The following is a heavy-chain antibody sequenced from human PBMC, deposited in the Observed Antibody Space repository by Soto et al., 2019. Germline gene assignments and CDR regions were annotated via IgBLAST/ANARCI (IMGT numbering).Heavy chain of an antibody. Sequence: GEPLKISCKGAGDSSTSYWLSWLRQIPGKGLEWMGRIDPSDSYSSYSPSFQGHVTISADKSISTAYLQWSSLKASDTAMYYCARLDDCSTNSCWGNDYYYGMDVWGQGTRVTVSS. CDR3: ARLDDCSTNSCWGNDYYYGMDV. J-gene: IGHJ6*02. D-gene: IGHD2-2*01. CDR2: IDPSDSYS. V-gene: IGHV5-10-1*01. CDR1: GDSSTSYW.